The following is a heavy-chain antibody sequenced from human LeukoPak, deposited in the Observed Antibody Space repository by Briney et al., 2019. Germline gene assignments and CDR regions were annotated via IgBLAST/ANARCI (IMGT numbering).Heavy chain of an antibody. CDR1: GGSFSGYY. J-gene: IGHJ4*02. V-gene: IGHV4-34*01. CDR3: ARGGIAAAGKVDY. D-gene: IGHD6-13*01. Sequence: KPSETLSLTCAVYGGSFSGYYWRWLRQPPGKGREWMGEINHSGNTNYNPSLKTRVTISVDTSKNQFSLKLSSVTAADTAVYYCARGGIAAAGKVDYWGQGTLVTVSS. CDR2: INHSGNT.